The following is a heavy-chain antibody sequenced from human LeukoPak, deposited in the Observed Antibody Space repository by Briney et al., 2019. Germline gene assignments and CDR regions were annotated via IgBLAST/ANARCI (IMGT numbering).Heavy chain of an antibody. J-gene: IGHJ4*02. V-gene: IGHV4-59*01. CDR3: ARDNWSPHRHCDY. CDR2: IYYSGST. Sequence: SETLSLTCTVSGGSISSYYWTWLRQPPGKGLEWFGSIYYSGSTYYNPSLKSRVTISVDTSKNQFSLKLSSVTAADTALYYCARDNWSPHRHCDYWGQGTLVTVSS. CDR1: GGSISSYY.